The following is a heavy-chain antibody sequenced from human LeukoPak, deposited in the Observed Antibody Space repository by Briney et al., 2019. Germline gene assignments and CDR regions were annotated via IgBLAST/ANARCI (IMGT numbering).Heavy chain of an antibody. J-gene: IGHJ2*01. D-gene: IGHD1-14*01. Sequence: SETLSLTCSVSGGSSRNDIWNWIRQPAGKGLEWIGRIYMNGIANYNPSLKSRVTMSLDTSNNQFSLKLYSVTAADTAVYYCAGNRDWCWFFDLWGRGTLVSVSS. CDR3: AGNRDWCWFFDL. CDR1: GGSSRNDI. V-gene: IGHV4-4*07. CDR2: IYMNGIA.